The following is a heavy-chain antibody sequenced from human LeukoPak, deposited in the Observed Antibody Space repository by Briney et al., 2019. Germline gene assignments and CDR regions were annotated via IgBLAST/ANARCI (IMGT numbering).Heavy chain of an antibody. CDR3: AIAQGYCSSTSCYTRPAFDI. D-gene: IGHD2-2*02. CDR2: IKHSGST. V-gene: IGHV4-34*01. Sequence: SETLSLTCAVYGGSFSGYLWSWIRQPPGKGLEWIGEIKHSGSTNYNPSLKSRVTISVDTSKNQSPLKLSSVPAADTAVYYCAIAQGYCSSTSCYTRPAFDIWGQGTMVTVSS. J-gene: IGHJ3*02. CDR1: GGSFSGYL.